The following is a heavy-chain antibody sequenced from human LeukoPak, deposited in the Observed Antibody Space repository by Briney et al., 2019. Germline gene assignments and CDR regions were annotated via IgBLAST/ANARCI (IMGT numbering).Heavy chain of an antibody. CDR2: INSDGINT. J-gene: IGHJ6*03. CDR3: AKIPHDCSSTSCYYYYMDV. CDR1: GFTFSNYW. V-gene: IGHV3-74*01. D-gene: IGHD2-2*01. Sequence: PGGSLRLSCAASGFTFSNYWMHWVRQAPGKGLVWVSRINSDGINTNYADSVKGRFTISRDNSKNTLYLQMNSLRAEDTAVYYCAKIPHDCSSTSCYYYYMDVWGKGTTVTISS.